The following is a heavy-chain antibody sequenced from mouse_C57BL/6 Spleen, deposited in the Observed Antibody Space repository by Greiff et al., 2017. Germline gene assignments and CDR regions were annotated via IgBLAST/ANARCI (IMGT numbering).Heavy chain of an antibody. CDR1: GYAFSSSW. Sequence: QVQLQQSGPELVKPGASVKISCKASGYAFSSSWMNWVKQRPGKGLEWIGRIYPGDGDTNYNGKFKGKATLTADKSSSTAYMQLSSLTSEDSAVYFCAREGIYYGTWFAYWGQGTLVTVSA. J-gene: IGHJ3*01. V-gene: IGHV1-82*01. CDR2: IYPGDGDT. CDR3: AREGIYYGTWFAY. D-gene: IGHD2-1*01.